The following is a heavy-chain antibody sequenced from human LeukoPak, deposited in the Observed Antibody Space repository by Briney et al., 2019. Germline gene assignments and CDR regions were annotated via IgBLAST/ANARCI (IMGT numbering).Heavy chain of an antibody. Sequence: PGGSLRLSCAASGFTFSSYGMHWVRQAPGKGLEWVAVIWYDGSNKYYADSVKGRFTISRDNSKNTLYLQVNSLRPEDTAVYYCAGDRRGGYCSGNTCYSGFDYWGQGTLVTVSS. D-gene: IGHD2-15*01. CDR3: AGDRRGGYCSGNTCYSGFDY. V-gene: IGHV3-33*01. J-gene: IGHJ4*02. CDR2: IWYDGSNK. CDR1: GFTFSSYG.